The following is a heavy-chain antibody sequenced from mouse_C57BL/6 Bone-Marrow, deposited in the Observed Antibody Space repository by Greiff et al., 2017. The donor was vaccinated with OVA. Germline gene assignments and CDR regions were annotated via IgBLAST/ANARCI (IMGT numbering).Heavy chain of an antibody. CDR2: IYPRSGNT. Sequence: QLQESGAELARPGASVKLSCKASGYTFTSYGISWVKQRTGQGLEWIGEIYPRSGNTYYNEKFKGKATLTADKSSSTAYMELRSLTSEDSAVYFCARVYSYYAMDYWGQGTSVTVSS. J-gene: IGHJ4*01. V-gene: IGHV1-81*01. CDR3: ARVYSYYAMDY. CDR1: GYTFTSYG. D-gene: IGHD2-3*01.